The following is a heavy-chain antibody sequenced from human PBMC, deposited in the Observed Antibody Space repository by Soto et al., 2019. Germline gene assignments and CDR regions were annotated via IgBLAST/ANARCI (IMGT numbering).Heavy chain of an antibody. CDR1: GYTFTGYY. V-gene: IGHV1-2*04. CDR2: INPNSGGT. J-gene: IGHJ6*02. CDR3: ARGSQRITIFGVVLRMDV. Sequence: ASVKVSCKASGYTFTGYYMHWARQAPGQGLEWMGWINPNSGGTNYAQKFQGWVTMTRDTSISTAYMELSRLRSDDTAVYYCARGSQRITIFGVVLRMDVWGQGTTVTVSS. D-gene: IGHD3-3*01.